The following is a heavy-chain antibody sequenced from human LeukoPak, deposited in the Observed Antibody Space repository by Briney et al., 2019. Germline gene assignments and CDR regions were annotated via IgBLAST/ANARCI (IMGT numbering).Heavy chain of an antibody. D-gene: IGHD3-22*01. V-gene: IGHV1-8*01. Sequence: GASVKVSCKASRYTFSSYDINWVREAAGQGLERMGWMNPNTGRTGFAQKFQGRLTMTRDTSISTAYMELSSLRSEDTAVYYCARLSQTPDYYSSGGYYYLGYWGQGTPVTVSS. J-gene: IGHJ4*02. CDR1: RYTFSSYD. CDR2: MNPNTGRT. CDR3: ARLSQTPDYYSSGGYYYLGY.